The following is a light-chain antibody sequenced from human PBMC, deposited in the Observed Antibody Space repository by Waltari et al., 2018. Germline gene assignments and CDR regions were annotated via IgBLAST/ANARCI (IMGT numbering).Light chain of an antibody. CDR2: DAS. V-gene: IGKV1-13*02. J-gene: IGKJ4*01. CDR3: QQFKRYPFT. Sequence: AIHLTQSPSSLSASVGDRVTITCRASQGIYSSLAWYQQKPGNPPKLLVFDASTLQSGVPSRFSGTGSGTDFTLTISRLQPEDLATYYCQQFKRYPFTFGGGTKVEIK. CDR1: QGIYSS.